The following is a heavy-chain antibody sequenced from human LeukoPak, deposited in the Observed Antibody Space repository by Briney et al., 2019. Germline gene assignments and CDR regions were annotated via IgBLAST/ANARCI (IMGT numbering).Heavy chain of an antibody. CDR3: ARGVVTAPYRVGNWFDP. J-gene: IGHJ5*02. V-gene: IGHV1-2*02. CDR2: INPNSGGT. D-gene: IGHD2-21*02. CDR1: GYTFTGYY. Sequence: ASVKVSCKASGYTFTGYYMHWVRQAPGQGLEWMGWINPNSGGTNYAQNFQGRVTMTRDTSISTAYMEVSRLRSDDTAVYYCARGVVTAPYRVGNWFDPWGQGTPVTVSS.